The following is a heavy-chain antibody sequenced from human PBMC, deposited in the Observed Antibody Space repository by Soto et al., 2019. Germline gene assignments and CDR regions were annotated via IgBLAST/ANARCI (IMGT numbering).Heavy chain of an antibody. CDR3: ARHYNGDYVFDY. V-gene: IGHV4-39*01. CDR1: GGSMSSSSYY. J-gene: IGHJ4*02. Sequence: QVHLQESGPGLVTPSETLSLTCTVSGGSMSSSSYYWGWIRQPPGKGLEWIGSIFYTGTTYYNPSLKSRVIVSVDTSTNHFSLQLMSLTAADTAVYYCARHYNGDYVFDYWGQGTLVTVSS. CDR2: IFYTGTT. D-gene: IGHD4-17*01.